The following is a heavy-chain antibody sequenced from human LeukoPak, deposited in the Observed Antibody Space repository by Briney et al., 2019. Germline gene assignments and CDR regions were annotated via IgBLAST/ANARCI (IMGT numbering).Heavy chain of an antibody. CDR1: GGSISSYY. V-gene: IGHV4-59*08. CDR2: IYYSGST. D-gene: IGHD6-19*01. J-gene: IGHJ5*02. CDR3: ARHGYSSGWYVPTWFDP. Sequence: PSETLSLTCTVSGGSISSYYWSWIRQPPGKGLEWIGYIYYSGSTNYNPSLKGRVTISVDTSKNQFSLKLSSVTAADTAVYYCARHGYSSGWYVPTWFDPWGQGTLVTVSS.